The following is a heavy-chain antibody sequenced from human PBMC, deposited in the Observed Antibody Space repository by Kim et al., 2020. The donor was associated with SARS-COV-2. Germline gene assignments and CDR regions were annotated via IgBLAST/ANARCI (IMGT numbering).Heavy chain of an antibody. V-gene: IGHV3-30*04. J-gene: IGHJ4*02. CDR2: ISYDGSNK. CDR3: ARDCSPGGFDY. D-gene: IGHD3-10*02. Sequence: GGSLRLSCAASGFTFSSYAMHWVRQAPGKGLEWVAVISYDGSNKYYVDSVKGRFTISRDNSKNTLYLQMNSLRAEDTAVYYCARDCSPGGFDYWGQGTLVTVSS. CDR1: GFTFSSYA.